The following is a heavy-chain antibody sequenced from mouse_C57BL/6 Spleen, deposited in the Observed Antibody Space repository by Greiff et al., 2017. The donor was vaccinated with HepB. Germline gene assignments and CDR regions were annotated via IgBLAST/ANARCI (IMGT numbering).Heavy chain of an antibody. CDR2: IYPGSGST. Sequence: QVHVKQSGAELVKPGASVKMSCKASGYTFTSYWITWVKQRPVQGLEWIGDIYPGSGSTNYNEKFKSKATLTADTSSITAYMQLSSLTSEDSAVYYCARGVTTVVAHFDYWSRGTALTVST. CDR1: GYTFTSYW. D-gene: IGHD1-1*01. CDR3: ARGVTTVVAHFDY. V-gene: IGHV1-55*01. J-gene: IGHJ2*01.